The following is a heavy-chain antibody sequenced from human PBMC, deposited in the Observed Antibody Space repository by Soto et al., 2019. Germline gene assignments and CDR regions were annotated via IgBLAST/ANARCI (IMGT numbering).Heavy chain of an antibody. V-gene: IGHV3-23*01. J-gene: IGHJ5*02. CDR2: ISGSGGST. Sequence: GRSRTLSCAASGLTFSSYAMSWVRQAPGKGLEWVSAISGSGGSTYYADSVKGRFTISRDNSKNTLYLQMNSLRAEDTAVYYCAKDSGRPYYDFWSGYEKTNWFDPWGQGTLVTVSS. D-gene: IGHD3-3*01. CDR1: GLTFSSYA. CDR3: AKDSGRPYYDFWSGYEKTNWFDP.